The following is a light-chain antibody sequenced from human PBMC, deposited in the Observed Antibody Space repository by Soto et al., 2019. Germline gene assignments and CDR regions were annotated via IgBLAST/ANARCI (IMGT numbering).Light chain of an antibody. CDR1: QSVNSN. V-gene: IGKV3-15*01. CDR3: QQYNNWPKT. J-gene: IGKJ1*01. CDR2: DTS. Sequence: EVVMTQSPATLSVSPGERATLSCRASQSVNSNLVWYQHKPGQAPRLLIHDTSTRSTGIPARFSGSGSGTEFTLTISSLQSEDFAVYYCQQYNNWPKTFGQGTKVEIK.